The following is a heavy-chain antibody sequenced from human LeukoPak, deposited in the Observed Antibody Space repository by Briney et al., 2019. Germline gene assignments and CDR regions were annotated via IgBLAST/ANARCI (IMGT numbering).Heavy chain of an antibody. D-gene: IGHD4-17*01. CDR3: ARVGTVTTAFYNWFDP. CDR2: INHSGNT. J-gene: IGHJ5*02. V-gene: IGHV4-34*01. Sequence: PSETLSLTCAVYGGSFSDYYWSWIRQPPGKGLEWIGEINHSGNTNYNPSAKSRVIISIDTSKNQLSLNLRSVTAADTAIYYCARVGTVTTAFYNWFDPWGQGTLVTVSS. CDR1: GGSFSDYY.